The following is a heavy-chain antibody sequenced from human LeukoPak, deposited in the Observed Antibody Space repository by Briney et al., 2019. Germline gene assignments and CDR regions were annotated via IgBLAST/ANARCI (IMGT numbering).Heavy chain of an antibody. CDR3: ASGEYYYDSSGYSA. CDR1: GGSISTSSYS. CDR2: IYYSGST. D-gene: IGHD3-22*01. J-gene: IGHJ5*02. Sequence: PSETLSLTCTVSGGSISTSSYSWGWIRQPPGKGLEWIGSIYYSGSTYYNPSLKSRVTISVDTSKSQFSLKLSSVTAADTAVYYCASGEYYYDSSGYSAWGQGTLVTVSS. V-gene: IGHV4-39*01.